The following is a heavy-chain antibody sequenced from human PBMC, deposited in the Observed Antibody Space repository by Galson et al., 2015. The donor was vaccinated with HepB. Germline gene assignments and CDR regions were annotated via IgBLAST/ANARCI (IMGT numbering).Heavy chain of an antibody. V-gene: IGHV3-64D*06. CDR3: VKGLGYCSSTTCYYLDS. CDR2: ISSEGGTT. Sequence: SLRLSCAASGFTFSSYAMHWVRQAPGKGLEHLSVISSEGGTTLYADSVKGRFTISRDNSKNTLYLQMSSLRPEDTAVYYCVKGLGYCSSTTCYYLDSWGQGTLVTVSS. D-gene: IGHD2-2*01. CDR1: GFTFSSYA. J-gene: IGHJ4*02.